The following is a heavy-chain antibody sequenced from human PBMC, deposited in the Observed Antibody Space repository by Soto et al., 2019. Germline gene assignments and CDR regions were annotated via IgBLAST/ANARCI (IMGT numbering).Heavy chain of an antibody. CDR3: ARGGPNNYDFWSGYYFAPRDYYYYGMDV. V-gene: IGHV1-69*06. CDR2: IIPIFGTA. D-gene: IGHD3-3*01. J-gene: IGHJ6*02. Sequence: QVQLVQSGAEVKKPGSSVKVSCKASGGTFSSYAISWVRQAPGQGLEWMGGIIPIFGTANYAQKFQGRVTITADKSTSTAYMELSSLRSEDTAVYYCARGGPNNYDFWSGYYFAPRDYYYYGMDVWGQGTTVTVSS. CDR1: GGTFSSYA.